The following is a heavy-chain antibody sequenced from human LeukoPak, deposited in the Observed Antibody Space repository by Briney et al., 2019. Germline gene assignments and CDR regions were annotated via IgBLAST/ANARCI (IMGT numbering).Heavy chain of an antibody. V-gene: IGHV4-61*02. J-gene: IGHJ5*02. CDR2: IYTSGST. Sequence: SETLSLTCTVSGGSISSGSYYWSWIRQPAGKGLEWIGRIYTSGSTNYNPSLKSRVTISVDTSKNQFSLKLSPVTAADAAVYYCARASIFGVVIWGHWFNPWGQGTLVTVSS. CDR3: ARASIFGVVIWGHWFNP. CDR1: GGSISSGSYY. D-gene: IGHD3-3*01.